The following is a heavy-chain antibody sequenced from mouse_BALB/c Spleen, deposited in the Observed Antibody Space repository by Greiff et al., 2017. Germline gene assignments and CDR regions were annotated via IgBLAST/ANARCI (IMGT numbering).Heavy chain of an antibody. J-gene: IGHJ4*01. CDR3: ARGELPAMDY. CDR2: ISYSGST. CDR1: GYSITSDYA. V-gene: IGHV3-2*02. D-gene: IGHD2-1*01. Sequence: EVKLMESGPGLVKPSQSLSLTCTVTGYSITSDYAWNWIRQFPGNKLEWMGYISYSGSTSYNPSLKSRISITRDTSKNQFFLQLNSVTTEDTATYYCARGELPAMDYWGQGTSVTVSS.